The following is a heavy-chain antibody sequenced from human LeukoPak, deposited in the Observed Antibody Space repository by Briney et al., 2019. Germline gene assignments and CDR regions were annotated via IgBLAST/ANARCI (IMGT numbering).Heavy chain of an antibody. CDR2: ISYDGSNR. J-gene: IGHJ4*02. CDR1: GFSFSTYA. V-gene: IGHV3-30*03. D-gene: IGHD3-16*02. Sequence: GGSLRLSCAASGFSFSTYAMHWVRQAPGKGLEWVAVISYDGSNRYYGDSVKGRFTISRDSSKNMLYLQMNSLRPEDTAVYYCATDRYPLSDSWGQGTLVTVSS. CDR3: ATDRYPLSDS.